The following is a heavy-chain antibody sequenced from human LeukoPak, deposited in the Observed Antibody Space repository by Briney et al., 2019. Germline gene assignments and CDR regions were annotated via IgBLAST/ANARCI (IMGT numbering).Heavy chain of an antibody. V-gene: IGHV4-34*01. CDR1: GGSFSGYY. D-gene: IGHD3-22*01. Sequence: SETLSLTCAVYGGSFSGYYWSWIRQPPGKGLEWIGEIYHSGSTNYTPSLKSRVTISVDKSKNQFSLKLSSVTAADTAVYYCARDRGDYDSSGYYFDYWGQGTLVTVSS. CDR3: ARDRGDYDSSGYYFDY. J-gene: IGHJ4*02. CDR2: IYHSGST.